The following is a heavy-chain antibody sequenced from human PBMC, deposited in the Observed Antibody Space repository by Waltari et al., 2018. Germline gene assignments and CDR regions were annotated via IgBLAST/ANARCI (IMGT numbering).Heavy chain of an antibody. CDR1: GYTFTRYD. V-gene: IGHV1-8*01. J-gene: IGHJ6*03. D-gene: IGHD4-17*01. CDR2: MNPNSGNT. Sequence: QVQLVQSGAEVKKPGASVKVSCKASGYTFTRYDINWVRQDTGPGREWMGWMNPNSGNTGYAQKFQGRVTMTRNTSISTAYMELSSLRSEDTAVYYCAREMTTVTSWAYYYYMDVWGKGTTVTVSS. CDR3: AREMTTVTSWAYYYYMDV.